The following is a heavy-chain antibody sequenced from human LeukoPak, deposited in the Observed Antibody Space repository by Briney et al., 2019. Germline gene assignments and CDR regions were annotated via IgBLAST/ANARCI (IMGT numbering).Heavy chain of an antibody. CDR2: ISSSSSYI. V-gene: IGHV3-21*01. CDR3: ARDLRSIFGVVSAFDY. D-gene: IGHD3-3*01. Sequence: GGSLRLSCAASGFTFSSYSMNWVRQAPGKGLEWVSSISSSSSYIYYADSVKGRFTISRDNAKNSLYLQMNSLRAEDTAVYYCARDLRSIFGVVSAFDYWGQGTLVTVSS. J-gene: IGHJ4*02. CDR1: GFTFSSYS.